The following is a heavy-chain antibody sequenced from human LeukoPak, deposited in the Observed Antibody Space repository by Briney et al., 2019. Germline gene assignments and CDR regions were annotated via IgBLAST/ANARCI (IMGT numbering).Heavy chain of an antibody. D-gene: IGHD6-13*01. CDR1: GGTFSSYT. V-gene: IGHV1-69*02. Sequence: SVKVSCKASGGTFSSYTISWVRQAPGQGLEWMGRIIPILGIANYAQKFQGRVTITADKSTSTAYMELSSLRSEDTAVYYGARGPGIAAAGTHYFDYWGQGTLVTVSS. J-gene: IGHJ4*02. CDR3: ARGPGIAAAGTHYFDY. CDR2: IIPILGIA.